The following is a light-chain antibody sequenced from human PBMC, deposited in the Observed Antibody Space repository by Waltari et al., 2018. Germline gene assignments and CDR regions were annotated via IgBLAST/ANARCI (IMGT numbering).Light chain of an antibody. CDR1: ALPKQY. V-gene: IGLV3-25*03. J-gene: IGLJ2*01. CDR2: GDT. CDR3: QSADSIGAYLV. Sequence: SYELTQPPSVSVSPGQTATITCSGDALPKQYAYWYQQKPGQAPVWVIYGDTERPSGIPERFSGSSSGTTGTLTIGGVQAEDEADYYCQSADSIGAYLVFGGGTKLTVL.